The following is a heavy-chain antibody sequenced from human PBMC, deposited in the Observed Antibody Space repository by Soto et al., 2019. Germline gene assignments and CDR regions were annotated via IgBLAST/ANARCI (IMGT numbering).Heavy chain of an antibody. CDR2: INSDGSDT. J-gene: IGHJ5*02. V-gene: IGHV3-74*01. D-gene: IGHD4-17*01. CDR3: AKVDDDDHGNYVTWSDP. Sequence: PXGSLRRSGAASGFRFSSHCMHWVRQSPGKGLVWVSRINSDGSDTTYADSVKGRFSISRDNAMNTVYLQMNSLRAEDTAVYYCAKVDDDDHGNYVTWSDPWAQGTPVPVSS. CDR1: GFRFSSHC.